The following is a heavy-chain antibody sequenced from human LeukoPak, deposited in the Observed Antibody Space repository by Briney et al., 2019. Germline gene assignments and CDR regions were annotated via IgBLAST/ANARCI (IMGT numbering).Heavy chain of an antibody. D-gene: IGHD3-10*01. Sequence: GGSLTLSCAASGFSFSNYAMHWVRQAPGKGLEWVAVVAHDGSNKYFADFVRGRFTISRDNSKNTLYLQMNSLTSEDTGFYYCARDRGVLYYFDNWAQGTLVTVSS. J-gene: IGHJ4*02. V-gene: IGHV3-30*04. CDR2: VAHDGSNK. CDR3: ARDRGVLYYFDN. CDR1: GFSFSNYA.